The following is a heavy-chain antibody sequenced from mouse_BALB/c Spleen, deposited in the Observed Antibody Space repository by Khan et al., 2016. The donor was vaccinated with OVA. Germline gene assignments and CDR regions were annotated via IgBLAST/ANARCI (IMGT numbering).Heavy chain of an antibody. CDR3: ADHLTGSCAY. Sequence: EVQLVESGGDLVKPGGSLKLSCAASGFTFSSYSMSWVRQTPDKRLEWVASISSGGDYTYYPDSVKGRFTISRDNAKNTLYLQMSDLKSEETASYYCADHLTGSCAYWGQGTLVTVSA. CDR2: ISSGGDYT. J-gene: IGHJ3*01. CDR1: GFTFSSYS. D-gene: IGHD4-1*01. V-gene: IGHV5-6*01.